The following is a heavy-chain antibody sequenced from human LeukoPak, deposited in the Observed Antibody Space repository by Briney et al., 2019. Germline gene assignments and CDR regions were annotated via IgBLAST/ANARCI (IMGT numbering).Heavy chain of an antibody. CDR3: ARIGTFWYFDL. CDR1: GASISSHY. V-gene: IGHV4-59*11. Sequence: SETLSLTCTVSGASISSHYWSWIRQPPGKGLEWIGYIYYTGNINYNASLKSRVTMSLDRSKNQFSLKLTSVTAADMAVYYCARIGTFWYFDLWGRGTLVTVSS. CDR2: IYYTGNI. D-gene: IGHD2/OR15-2a*01. J-gene: IGHJ2*01.